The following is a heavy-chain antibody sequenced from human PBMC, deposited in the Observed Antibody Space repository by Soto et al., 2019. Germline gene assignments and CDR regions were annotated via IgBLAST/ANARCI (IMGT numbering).Heavy chain of an antibody. J-gene: IGHJ3*02. D-gene: IGHD5-12*01. CDR2: ISYDGSNK. V-gene: IGHV3-30*03. Sequence: QVQLVESGGGVVQPGRSLRLSCAASGFTFSSYGMHWVRQAPGKGLEWVAVISYDGSNKYYADSVKGRFTISRDNSKNTLYLQMNSLRAEDTAVYYCAIDQWLRSTDDAFDIWGQGTMVTVSS. CDR3: AIDQWLRSTDDAFDI. CDR1: GFTFSSYG.